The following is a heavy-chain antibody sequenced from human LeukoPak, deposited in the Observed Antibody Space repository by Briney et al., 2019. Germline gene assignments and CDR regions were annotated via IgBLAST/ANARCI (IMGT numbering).Heavy chain of an antibody. J-gene: IGHJ3*02. CDR1: GGTFSSYA. D-gene: IGHD2-2*01. Sequence: SAKVSCKASGGTFSSYAISWVRQAPGQGLEWMGGIIPIFGTANYAQKFQGRVTITTDESTSTAYMELSSLRSEDTAVYYCARGAIVVVPAARGAFDIWGQGTMVTVSS. V-gene: IGHV1-69*05. CDR2: IIPIFGTA. CDR3: ARGAIVVVPAARGAFDI.